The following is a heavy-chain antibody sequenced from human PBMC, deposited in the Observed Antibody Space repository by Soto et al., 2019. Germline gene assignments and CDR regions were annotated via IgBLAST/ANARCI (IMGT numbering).Heavy chain of an antibody. V-gene: IGHV1-69*01. J-gene: IGHJ6*02. Sequence: QVQLVQSGAEVKKPGSSVKVSCKASGGSFSSYAISWVRQAPGQGLEWMGGVIPILGRANYAQKFQGRFRIPEDASTSTPYIELHSLRSEQTAVYYCAIPVKVATIYYYNGMDVLGQGTTGNVSS. CDR2: VIPILGRA. CDR3: AIPVKVATIYYYNGMDV. D-gene: IGHD5-12*01. CDR1: GGSFSSYA.